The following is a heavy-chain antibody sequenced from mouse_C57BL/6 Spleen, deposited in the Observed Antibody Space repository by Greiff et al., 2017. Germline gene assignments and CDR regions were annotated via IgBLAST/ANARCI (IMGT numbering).Heavy chain of an antibody. CDR2: IHPSDSDT. J-gene: IGHJ3*01. CDR1: GYTFTSYW. CDR3: ETETAQATWFAY. Sequence: QVQLQQPGAELVKPGASVKVSCKASGYTFTSYWMHWVKERPGQGLEWIGRIHPSDSDTNYNQQFKGKATLTVDKSSSTAYMQLSSLTSEDSAVYYCETETAQATWFAYWGQGTLVTVSA. D-gene: IGHD3-2*02. V-gene: IGHV1-74*01.